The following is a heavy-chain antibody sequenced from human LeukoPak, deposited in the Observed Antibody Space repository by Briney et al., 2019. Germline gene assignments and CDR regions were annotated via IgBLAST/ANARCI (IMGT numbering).Heavy chain of an antibody. CDR3: ATLTTNYDYVWGSYRHWYFDL. D-gene: IGHD3-16*02. J-gene: IGHJ2*01. V-gene: IGHV5-51*01. CDR2: IYPGDSDT. CDR1: GYIFTSYW. Sequence: GESLKISCKGSGYIFTSYWIGWVRQMPGKGLEWMGFIYPGDSDTRYSPSFQGQVTISADKSISTAYLQWSSLKASDTAMYYCATLTTNYDYVWGSYRHWYFDLWGRGALVTVSS.